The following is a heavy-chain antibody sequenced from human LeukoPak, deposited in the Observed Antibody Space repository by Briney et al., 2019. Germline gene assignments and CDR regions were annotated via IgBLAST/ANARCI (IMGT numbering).Heavy chain of an antibody. D-gene: IGHD3-10*01. Sequence: PGRSLRLSCAASGFTFSSYGMHWVRQAPGKGLEWVAVISYDGSNKYYADSVKGRFTISRDNSKNTLYLQMNSLRAEDTAVYYCARESYYGSGSYPPFDYWGQGTLVTVSS. J-gene: IGHJ4*02. CDR1: GFTFSSYG. CDR2: ISYDGSNK. CDR3: ARESYYGSGSYPPFDY. V-gene: IGHV3-30*03.